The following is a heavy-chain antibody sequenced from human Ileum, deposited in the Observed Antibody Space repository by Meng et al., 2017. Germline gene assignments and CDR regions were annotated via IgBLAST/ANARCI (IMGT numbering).Heavy chain of an antibody. J-gene: IGHJ4*02. Sequence: EVQLVESGGGLVHPGGSLRPSCAASGVTVNINYMTWVRQAPGKGLEWVSVIDSDANTYYADSVKGRFTISRHHSENTLYLQMNSLRPEDTAVYYCASRPGAEAGPFDYWGQGTLVTVSS. CDR3: ASRPGAEAGPFDY. CDR2: IDSDANT. CDR1: GVTVNINY. V-gene: IGHV3-53*04. D-gene: IGHD1-14*01.